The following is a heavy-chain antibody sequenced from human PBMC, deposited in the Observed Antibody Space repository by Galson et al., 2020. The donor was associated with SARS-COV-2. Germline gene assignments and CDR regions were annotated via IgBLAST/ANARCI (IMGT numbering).Heavy chain of an antibody. Sequence: SGPTLVKPTQTLTLTCTFSGFSLSTSGMGVGWIRQPPGKSLEWHALIYWDDDKRYSPSLKSRLTITKDTSKNQVVLTMTNMDPVDTATYYCAHRQTIEYSFDYWGKGTLVIVSS. CDR3: AHRQTIEYSFDY. CDR2: IYWDDDK. V-gene: IGHV2-5*02. D-gene: IGHD1-26*01. J-gene: IGHJ4*02. CDR1: GFSLSTSGMG.